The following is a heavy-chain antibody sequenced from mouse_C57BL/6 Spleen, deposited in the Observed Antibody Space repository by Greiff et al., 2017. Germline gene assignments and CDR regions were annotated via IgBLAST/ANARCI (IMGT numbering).Heavy chain of an antibody. V-gene: IGHV5-17*01. CDR1: GFTFSDYG. CDR3: AKAQLGVYYYAMDY. D-gene: IGHD4-1*02. Sequence: EVQVVESGGGLVKPGGSLKLSCAASGFTFSDYGMHWVRQAPEKGLEWVAYISSGSSTIYYADTVKGRFTISRDNAKNTLFLQMTSLRSEDTAMYYCAKAQLGVYYYAMDYWGQGTSVTVSS. CDR2: ISSGSSTI. J-gene: IGHJ4*01.